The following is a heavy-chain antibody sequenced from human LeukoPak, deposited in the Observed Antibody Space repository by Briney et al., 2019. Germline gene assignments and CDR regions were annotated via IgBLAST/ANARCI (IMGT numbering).Heavy chain of an antibody. CDR3: ARTNGLKSPIRN. Sequence: SETLSLTCTVSGGSISSYYWSWIRQPPGKGLEWIGYIYYSGSTNYNPPLKSRVTISVDTSKNQFSLKLSSVTAADTAVYYCARTNGLKSPIRNWGQGTLVTVSS. CDR1: GGSISSYY. CDR2: IYYSGST. V-gene: IGHV4-59*01. D-gene: IGHD3/OR15-3a*01. J-gene: IGHJ4*02.